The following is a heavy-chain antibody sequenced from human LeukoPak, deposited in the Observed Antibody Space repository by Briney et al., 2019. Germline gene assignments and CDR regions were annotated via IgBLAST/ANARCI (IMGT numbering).Heavy chain of an antibody. CDR2: IYYSGST. D-gene: IGHD6-19*01. J-gene: IGHJ4*02. V-gene: IGHV4-59*11. CDR3: ARMVSGWKNNYFDY. Sequence: SETLSLTCTVSGGSISSHYWSWIRQPPGKGLEWIGYIYYSGSTNYNPSLKSRVTISVDTSKNQFSLKLSSVTAADTAAYYCARMVSGWKNNYFDYWGQGTLVTVSS. CDR1: GGSISSHY.